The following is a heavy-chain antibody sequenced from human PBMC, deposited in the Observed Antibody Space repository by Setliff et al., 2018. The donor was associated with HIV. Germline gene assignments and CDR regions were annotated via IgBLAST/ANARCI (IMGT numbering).Heavy chain of an antibody. CDR3: ARGDIKAVPAAIDMDV. CDR2: INPNSGGT. J-gene: IGHJ6*03. CDR1: GYTFSGYY. Sequence: ASVKVSCKASGYTFSGYYMHWVRQAPGQGLEWMGWINPNSGGTNYAQKFQGRVTMTRDTSISTAYMELSRLRSDDTAVYYCARGDIKAVPAAIDMDVWGKGTTVTVSS. V-gene: IGHV1-2*02. D-gene: IGHD2-2*01.